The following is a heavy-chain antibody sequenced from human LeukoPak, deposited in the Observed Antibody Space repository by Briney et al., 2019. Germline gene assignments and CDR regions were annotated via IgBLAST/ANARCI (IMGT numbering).Heavy chain of an antibody. CDR2: INPSGGST. CDR1: GYTFTSYY. D-gene: IGHD3-22*01. V-gene: IGHV1-46*01. CDR3: ARRVPGYDSSGYYYWFDP. J-gene: IGHJ5*02. Sequence: ASVKVSCKASGYTFTSYYMHWVRQAPGQGLEWMGIINPSGGSTSYAQKFQGRVTMTRDTSTSKVYMELSSLRSEDTAVYYCARRVPGYDSSGYYYWFDPWGQGTLVTVSS.